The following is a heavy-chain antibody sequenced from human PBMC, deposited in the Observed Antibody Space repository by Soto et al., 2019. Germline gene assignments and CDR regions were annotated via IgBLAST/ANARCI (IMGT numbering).Heavy chain of an antibody. J-gene: IGHJ6*02. V-gene: IGHV3-30-3*01. CDR3: ASETPIGDGMDV. CDR2: ISYDGSNK. CDR1: GFSFSSYA. Sequence: QVQLVESGGGVVQPGRSLRLSCAASGFSFSSYAMHWVRQAPGKGLEWVAVISYDGSNKYYADSVKGRFTISRDNSKNTLYLQMNSLRAEDTAVYYCASETPIGDGMDVWGQGTTVTVSS.